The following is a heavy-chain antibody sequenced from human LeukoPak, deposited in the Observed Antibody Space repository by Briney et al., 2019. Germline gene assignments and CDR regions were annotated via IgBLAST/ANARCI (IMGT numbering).Heavy chain of an antibody. J-gene: IGHJ4*02. D-gene: IGHD1-7*01. CDR3: ASVSSYNWNYFAFDY. CDR2: IYYSGST. V-gene: IGHV4-39*01. CDR1: GGSISSSSYD. Sequence: PSETLSLTCTVSGGSISSSSYDWGWLRQPPGKGLEWIGSIYYSGSTYYNPSLKSRVTISVDTSKNQFSLKLSSVTAADTAVYYCASVSSYNWNYFAFDYWGKGTLVTVSS.